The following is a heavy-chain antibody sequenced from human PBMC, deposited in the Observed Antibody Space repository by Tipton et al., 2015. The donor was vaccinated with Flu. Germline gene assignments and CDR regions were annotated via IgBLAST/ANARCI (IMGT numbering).Heavy chain of an antibody. Sequence: EASGFTFDDYAMFWVRQPPGKGLEWVSLISWDGGTTFYVDSVKDRFTISRDNSKNSLSLQMNSLGAEDTALYYCGRASNWGFFDHWGQGTLVTVSS. CDR2: ISWDGGTT. D-gene: IGHD7-27*01. CDR3: GRASNWGFFDH. CDR1: GFTFDDYA. V-gene: IGHV3-43D*04. J-gene: IGHJ4*02.